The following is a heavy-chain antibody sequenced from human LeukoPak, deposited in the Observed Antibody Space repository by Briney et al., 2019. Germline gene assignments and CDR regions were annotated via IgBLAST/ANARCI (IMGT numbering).Heavy chain of an antibody. CDR1: GFTFSSYA. Sequence: GGSLRLSCAASGFTFSSYAMSWVRQAPGKGLEWVSAISGSGGSTYYADSVKGRFTISRDNSKNTLYLQMNSLRAEDTAVYYCAKDATRNGYLPRYYFDYWGQGTLSPSPQ. CDR3: AKDATRNGYLPRYYFDY. J-gene: IGHJ4*02. V-gene: IGHV3-23*01. CDR2: ISGSGGST. D-gene: IGHD5-24*01.